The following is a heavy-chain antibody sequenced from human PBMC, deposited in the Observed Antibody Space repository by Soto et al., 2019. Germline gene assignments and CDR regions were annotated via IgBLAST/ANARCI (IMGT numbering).Heavy chain of an antibody. CDR3: ARDDYGDSSMAFDI. CDR1: GFTFSSYA. CDR2: ISYDGSNK. Sequence: GGSLRLSCAASGFTFSSYAMHWVRQAPGKGLEWVAVISYDGSNKYYADSVKGRFTISRDNSKNTLYLQMNSLRAEDTAVYYCARDDYGDSSMAFDIWGQGTMVTV. D-gene: IGHD4-17*01. J-gene: IGHJ3*02. V-gene: IGHV3-30-3*01.